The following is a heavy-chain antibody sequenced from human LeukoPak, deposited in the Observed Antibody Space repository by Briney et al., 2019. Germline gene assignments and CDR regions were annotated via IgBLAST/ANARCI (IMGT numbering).Heavy chain of an antibody. CDR3: ARIGYSSSSFDY. D-gene: IGHD6-13*01. CDR1: GFTFSSYS. V-gene: IGHV3-48*04. Sequence: GGSLRLSCAASGFTFSSYSMNWVRQAPGKGLEWVSYISSSSSTIYYADSVKGRFTISRDNAKNSVSLQMNSLRVEDTAVYYCARIGYSSSSFDYWGQGTLVTVS. CDR2: ISSSSSTI. J-gene: IGHJ4*02.